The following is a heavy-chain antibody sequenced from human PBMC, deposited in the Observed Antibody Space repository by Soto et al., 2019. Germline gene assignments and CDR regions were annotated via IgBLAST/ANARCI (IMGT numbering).Heavy chain of an antibody. Sequence: QVQLQESGPGLVKPSGTLSLTCAVSGGSISSNNWWSWVRQPPGKGLEWIGEIYHSGSATYNPSLKSRLTISVDKSKNQFSLKLSSVTAADTAVYYCARIEAAGTSIDYWGQGTLVTVSS. CDR2: IYHSGSA. J-gene: IGHJ4*02. CDR3: ARIEAAGTSIDY. V-gene: IGHV4-4*02. D-gene: IGHD6-13*01. CDR1: GGSISSNNW.